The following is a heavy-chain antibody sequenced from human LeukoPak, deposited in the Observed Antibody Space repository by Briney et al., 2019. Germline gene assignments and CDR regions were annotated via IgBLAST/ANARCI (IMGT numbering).Heavy chain of an antibody. CDR1: GYSISSGYY. J-gene: IGHJ4*02. Sequence: SETLSLTCTVSGYSISSGYYWGWIRQPPGKGLEWIGSIYHSGSTYYNPSLKSRVTISVDTSKNQFSLKLSSVTAADTAVYYCARGRDYYDSSGYSYFDYWGQGTLVTVSS. CDR3: ARGRDYYDSSGYSYFDY. CDR2: IYHSGST. V-gene: IGHV4-38-2*02. D-gene: IGHD3-22*01.